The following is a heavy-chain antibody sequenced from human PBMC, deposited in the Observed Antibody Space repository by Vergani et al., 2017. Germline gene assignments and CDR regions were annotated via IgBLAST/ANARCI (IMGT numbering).Heavy chain of an antibody. Sequence: QVQLVQSGAEVKKPGSSVKVSCKASGGTFSSYAISWVRQAPGQGLEWMGGIIPIFGTANYAQKFQGRVTITADESTSTAYMELSSLRSEDTAVYYCSSPQEIDYVWGSYPVRRNAFDIWGQGTMVTDSS. CDR3: SSPQEIDYVWGSYPVRRNAFDI. CDR1: GGTFSSYA. D-gene: IGHD3-16*02. J-gene: IGHJ3*02. CDR2: IIPIFGTA. V-gene: IGHV1-69*01.